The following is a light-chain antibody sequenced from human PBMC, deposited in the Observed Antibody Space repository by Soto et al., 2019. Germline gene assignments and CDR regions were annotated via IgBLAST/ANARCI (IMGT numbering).Light chain of an antibody. Sequence: EVVLTQSPGTLSLSPGERATLSCRTSQSVVNYQLAWYRQKPGQAPRLLIYNTFPRATGIPDRFSGTGSETDFTLTISGLEPEAFAVYHCEQYGALPPTFGQGTRVEIK. V-gene: IGKV3-20*01. J-gene: IGKJ1*01. CDR2: NTF. CDR3: EQYGALPPT. CDR1: QSVVNYQ.